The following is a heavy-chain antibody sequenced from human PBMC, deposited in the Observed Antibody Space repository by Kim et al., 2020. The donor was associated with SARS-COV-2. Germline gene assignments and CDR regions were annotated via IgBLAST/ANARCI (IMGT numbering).Heavy chain of an antibody. Sequence: SETLSLTCTVSGGSISDYYWSWIRQTPGKGLEWIGYVYYSGTPNYNPSFESRITISVDTSKNQFSLKMRSMTAADTATYYCARLSMIRGVTMRWFDPWGQGTLVTVSS. CDR1: GGSISDYY. CDR2: VYYSGTP. V-gene: IGHV4-59*08. J-gene: IGHJ5*02. D-gene: IGHD3-10*01. CDR3: ARLSMIRGVTMRWFDP.